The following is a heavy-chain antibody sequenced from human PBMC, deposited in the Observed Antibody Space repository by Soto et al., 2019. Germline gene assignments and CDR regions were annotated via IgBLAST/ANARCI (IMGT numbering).Heavy chain of an antibody. CDR2: INHNGIT. CDR1: GESFSGYI. CDR3: ATVPPRIVVVLAEFPT. D-gene: IGHD2-21*01. Sequence: SETLSLTCAVYGESFSGYIWTWIRQTPGKGLQWIGQINHNGITKYNPSLKSRVSMSIDKSNNQFSLKLTSVTAADTAVYYCATVPPRIVVVLAEFPTWGQGTLVTVSS. V-gene: IGHV4-34*01. J-gene: IGHJ4*02.